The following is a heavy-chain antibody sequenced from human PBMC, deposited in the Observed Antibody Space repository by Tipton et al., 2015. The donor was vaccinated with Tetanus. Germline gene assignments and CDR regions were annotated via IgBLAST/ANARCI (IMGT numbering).Heavy chain of an antibody. CDR2: INRSGST. Sequence: TLSLTCAVYGGSFSGYYWSWIRQPPGKGLEWIGEINRSGSTNYNPSLKSRVTISVDTSKNQFSLKLSSVTAADTAVYYCARVGAAAGWVYWGQGTLVTVSS. J-gene: IGHJ4*02. CDR1: GGSFSGYY. CDR3: ARVGAAAGWVY. V-gene: IGHV4-34*01. D-gene: IGHD6-13*01.